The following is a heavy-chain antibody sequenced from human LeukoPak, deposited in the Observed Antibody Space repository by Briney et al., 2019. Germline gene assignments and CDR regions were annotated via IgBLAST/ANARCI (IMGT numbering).Heavy chain of an antibody. CDR1: GFTFSSYS. CDR2: ISSSSSYI. CDR3: AKALRITMIVVGLDY. D-gene: IGHD3-22*01. V-gene: IGHV3-21*01. J-gene: IGHJ4*02. Sequence: GGSLRLSCAASGFTFSSYSMNWVRQAPGKVLEWVSSISSSSSYIYYADSVKGRFTISRDNSKNTLYLQMNSLRAEDTAVYYCAKALRITMIVVGLDYWGQGTLVTVSS.